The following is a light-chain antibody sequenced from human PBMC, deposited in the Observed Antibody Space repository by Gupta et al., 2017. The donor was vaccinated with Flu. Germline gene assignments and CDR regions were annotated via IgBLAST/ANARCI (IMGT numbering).Light chain of an antibody. CDR3: LQYYDWNSDT. J-gene: IGKJ2*01. V-gene: IGKV3-15*01. CDR1: QGVSSS. Sequence: EIILTQSPGTLSLSPGERAILSCRASQGVSSSLGWYQQKPGQAPRLLIDGASTRATGVPARFSGSGSGTEFTLNISSLQSEDFSVYYCLQYYDWNSDTVGQWAQLEIK. CDR2: GAS.